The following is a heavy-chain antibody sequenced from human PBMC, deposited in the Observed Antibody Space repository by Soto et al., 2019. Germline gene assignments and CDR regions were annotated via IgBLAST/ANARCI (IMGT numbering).Heavy chain of an antibody. CDR2: INHSGST. Sequence: SETLSLTCAVYGGSFSGYYWSWIRQPPGKGLEWIGEINHSGSTNYNPSLKSRVTISVDTSKNQFSLKLSSVTAADTAVYYCASAKERYFDYWGQGTLVTVSS. D-gene: IGHD1-26*01. CDR3: ASAKERYFDY. J-gene: IGHJ4*02. V-gene: IGHV4-34*01. CDR1: GGSFSGYY.